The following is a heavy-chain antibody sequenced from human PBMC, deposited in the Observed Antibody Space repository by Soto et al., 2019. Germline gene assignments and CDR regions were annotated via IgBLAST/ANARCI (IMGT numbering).Heavy chain of an antibody. V-gene: IGHV3-11*06. J-gene: IGHJ4*02. CDR1: GFTFSDYY. Sequence: QVQLVESGGGLVKPGGSLRLSCAASGFTFSDYYMSWIRQAPGKGLEWVSYISSSSSYTNYADSVKGRFTISRDNAKNSLYLQMNSLRAEDTAVYYSARVIWGGTASTFDYWGQGTLVTVSS. D-gene: IGHD3-16*01. CDR3: ARVIWGGTASTFDY. CDR2: ISSSSSYT.